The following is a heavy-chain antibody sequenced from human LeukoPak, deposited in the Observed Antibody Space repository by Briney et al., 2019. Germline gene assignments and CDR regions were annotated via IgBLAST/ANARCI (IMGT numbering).Heavy chain of an antibody. CDR1: GYTFTSYG. CDR3: ARAPKDVLRYFDWLPNFDY. J-gene: IGHJ4*02. Sequence: SVKVSCKASGYTFTSYGISWVRQAPGQGLEWMGWISAYNGNTNYAQKLQGRVTMTTDTSTSTAYMELRSLRSDDTAVYYCARAPKDVLRYFDWLPNFDYWGQGTLVTVSS. V-gene: IGHV1-18*01. D-gene: IGHD3-9*01. CDR2: ISAYNGNT.